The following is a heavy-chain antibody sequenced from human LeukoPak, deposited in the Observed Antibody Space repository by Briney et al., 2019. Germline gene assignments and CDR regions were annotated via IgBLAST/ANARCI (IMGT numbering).Heavy chain of an antibody. D-gene: IGHD2-2*02. V-gene: IGHV4-61*02. J-gene: IGHJ3*02. CDR1: GGSISSGSYY. Sequence: SQTLSLTCTVSGGSISSGSYYWSWIRQPAGKGLEWIGRIYTSGSTNYNPSLKSRVTISVDTSKNQFSLKLSSVTAADTAVYYCASYTGNDAFDIGGQGTMVTVSS. CDR3: ASYTGNDAFDI. CDR2: IYTSGST.